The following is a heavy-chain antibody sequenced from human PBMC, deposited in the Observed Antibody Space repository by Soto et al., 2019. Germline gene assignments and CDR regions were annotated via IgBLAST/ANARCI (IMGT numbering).Heavy chain of an antibody. Sequence: QITLQESGPTLVRPAQTLTLTCAFSGFSLTTYDMGVAWIRQPPGKALDWLALIYWDDDKRYSPSLKDRLAISKDTSRIQVVLPITNMDPGDTATYFCAHAGDYDLLTFDHWGPGTLVTVSS. J-gene: IGHJ4*02. CDR2: IYWDDDK. V-gene: IGHV2-5*02. CDR1: GFSLTTYDMG. CDR3: AHAGDYDLLTFDH. D-gene: IGHD4-17*01.